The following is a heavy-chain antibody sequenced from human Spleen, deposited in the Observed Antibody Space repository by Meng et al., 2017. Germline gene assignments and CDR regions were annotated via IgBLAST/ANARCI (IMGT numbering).Heavy chain of an antibody. J-gene: IGHJ4*02. CDR1: GGSFSDYY. Sequence: QGQLQQLGAGLLKPSETLSLTCVVSGGSFSDYYWSWIRQPPGKGLEWIGEINHSGSTNYNPSLESRATIPVDTSQNNLSLKLSSVTAADSAVYYCARGPTTMAHDFDYWGQGTLVTVSS. CDR3: ARGPTTMAHDFDY. V-gene: IGHV4-34*01. CDR2: INHSGST. D-gene: IGHD4-11*01.